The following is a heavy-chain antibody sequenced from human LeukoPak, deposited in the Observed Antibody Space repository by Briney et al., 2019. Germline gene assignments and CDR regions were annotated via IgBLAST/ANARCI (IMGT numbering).Heavy chain of an antibody. CDR3: ARHKGYCSSTSCYPSYYYYYYMDV. CDR2: IYYSGST. D-gene: IGHD2-2*01. Sequence: PSETLSLTCTVSGGSISSYYWSWIRQPPGKGLEWIGYIYYSGSTNYNPSLKSRVTISVDTSKNQFSLKLSSVTAADTAVYYCARHKGYCSSTSCYPSYYYYYYMDVWGKGTTVTVSS. CDR1: GGSISSYY. V-gene: IGHV4-59*08. J-gene: IGHJ6*03.